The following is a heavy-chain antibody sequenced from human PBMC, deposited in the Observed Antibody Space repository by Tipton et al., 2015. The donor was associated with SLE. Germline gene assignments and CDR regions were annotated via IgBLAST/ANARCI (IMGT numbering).Heavy chain of an antibody. D-gene: IGHD3-22*01. CDR3: ARDRGGGAYDSSGYYFDY. Sequence: TLSLTCTVSGGSISSGSYYWSWIRQPAGKGLEWIGYIYTSGSTNYNPSLKSRVTISVDTSKNQFSLKLSSVTAADTAVYYCARDRGGGAYDSSGYYFDYWGQGTLVTVSS. CDR2: IYTSGST. CDR1: GGSISSGSYY. J-gene: IGHJ4*02. V-gene: IGHV4-61*09.